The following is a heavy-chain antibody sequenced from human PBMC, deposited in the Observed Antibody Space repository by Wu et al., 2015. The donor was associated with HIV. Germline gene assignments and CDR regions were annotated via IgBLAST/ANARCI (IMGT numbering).Heavy chain of an antibody. CDR3: ARGDYANYDFWSAYPSY. J-gene: IGHJ4*02. D-gene: IGHD3-3*01. Sequence: QVQLVQSEAEVKKPGASVKVSCQASGYTFTDYYIHWVRQAPGQGLEWMGWINPNSGGTNYAQKFQGRVTLTRDTSIGTAYMELSRLTSDDTAVYYCARGDYANYDFWSAYPSYWGQGTLVTVSS. CDR1: GYTFTDYY. CDR2: INPNSGGT. V-gene: IGHV1-2*02.